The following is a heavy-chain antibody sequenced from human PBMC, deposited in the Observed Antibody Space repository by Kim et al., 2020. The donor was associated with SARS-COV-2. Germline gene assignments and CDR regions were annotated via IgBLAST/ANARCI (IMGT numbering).Heavy chain of an antibody. D-gene: IGHD6-19*01. CDR1: GFSISSGYH. J-gene: IGHJ4*01. CDR3: AKEGSVQWLLLGYYF. CDR2: IFYDGKA. Sequence: SETLSLTCSVSGFSISSGYHWGWIRQAPGKGLEWIAIIFYDGKAYYNPSLESRATISVKASKNQFSLSLSSMTAADTAVYYCAKEGSVQWLLLGYYF. V-gene: IGHV4-38-2*02.